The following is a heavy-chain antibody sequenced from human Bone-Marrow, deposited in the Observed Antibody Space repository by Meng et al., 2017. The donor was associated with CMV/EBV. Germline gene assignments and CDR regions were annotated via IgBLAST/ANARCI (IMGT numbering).Heavy chain of an antibody. V-gene: IGHV1-18*01. CDR1: GYTFSSYG. CDR2: ISAYSGDT. D-gene: IGHD2-21*02. J-gene: IGHJ5*02. Sequence: ASVKVSCKASGYTFSSYGISWVRQAPGQGLEWMGWISAYSGDTKYAQNFQGRVTMTTVKLTSTAYMELRSLRSDDTAVYYCARDTVVFGDPRGGFDPWGQGTLVAVSS. CDR3: ARDTVVFGDPRGGFDP.